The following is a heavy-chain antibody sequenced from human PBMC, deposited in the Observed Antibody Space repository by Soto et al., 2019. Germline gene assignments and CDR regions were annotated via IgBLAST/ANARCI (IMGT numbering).Heavy chain of an antibody. D-gene: IGHD2-21*01. J-gene: IGHJ4*02. V-gene: IGHV3-23*01. Sequence: EVQLLESGGGLVQPGGSLRLSCAASGFTFSSYAMSWVRQAPGKGLEWVSAISGSGGSTYYADAVKGRFTISRDNSKNTLYLQMNSLRAEDTAVYYCAKDHEHTDLGSISGSFDYWGQGTLVTVSS. CDR3: AKDHEHTDLGSISGSFDY. CDR2: ISGSGGST. CDR1: GFTFSSYA.